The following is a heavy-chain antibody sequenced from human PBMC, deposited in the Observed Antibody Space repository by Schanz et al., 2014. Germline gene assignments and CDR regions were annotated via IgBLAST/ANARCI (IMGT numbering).Heavy chain of an antibody. CDR2: MNSKTGNT. Sequence: QVQLVQSGAEVKKPGSSVKVSCKASGGTFSSFGINWVRQATGQGLEWMGWMNSKTGNTGYAQRFQGRVTMTRNTSITTAYLELSSLRSGDTAVYYCTKGRTFGRWGQGTLVTVSS. CDR1: GGTFSSFG. V-gene: IGHV1-8*01. CDR3: TKGRTFGR. J-gene: IGHJ4*02. D-gene: IGHD3-16*01.